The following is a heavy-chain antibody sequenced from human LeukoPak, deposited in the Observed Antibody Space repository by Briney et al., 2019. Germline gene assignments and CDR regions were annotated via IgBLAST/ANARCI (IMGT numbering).Heavy chain of an antibody. CDR1: GFTFSNYG. V-gene: IGHV3-30*02. Sequence: GGSLRLSCAASGFTFSNYGMHWVRQAPGKGLEWVAFIRYDGSNKYYADSVKGRFTISRDNSKNTLYLQMNSLRDEDTAVYYCAKDLRSCSGGSCYSRWFDPWGQGTLVTVSS. D-gene: IGHD2-15*01. CDR3: AKDLRSCSGGSCYSRWFDP. CDR2: IRYDGSNK. J-gene: IGHJ5*02.